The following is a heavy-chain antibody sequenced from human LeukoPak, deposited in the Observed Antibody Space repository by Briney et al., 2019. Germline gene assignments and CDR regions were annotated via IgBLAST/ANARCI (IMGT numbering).Heavy chain of an antibody. D-gene: IGHD6-13*01. J-gene: IGHJ6*03. CDR1: GGSISSYY. CDR2: IYYSGST. V-gene: IGHV4-39*01. CDR3: ARHSGYSSSWYYYYMDV. Sequence: KASETLSLTCTVSGGSISSYYWGWIRQPPGKGLEWIGSIYYSGSTYYNPSLKSRVTISVDTSKNQFSLKLSSVTAADTAVYYCARHSGYSSSWYYYYMDVWGKGTTVTVSS.